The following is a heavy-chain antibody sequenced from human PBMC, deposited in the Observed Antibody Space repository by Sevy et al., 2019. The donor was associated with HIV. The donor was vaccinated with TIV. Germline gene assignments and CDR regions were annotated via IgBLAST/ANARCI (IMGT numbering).Heavy chain of an antibody. D-gene: IGHD4-17*01. V-gene: IGHV4-39*01. CDR3: AKSMANVDSPLQFWFDP. J-gene: IGHJ5*02. Sequence: SETLSLTCSVSGASISRTFYFWGWIRQPPGKGLEWTATLYYTGTTYYNPSLKSRVTLSVYMSENQLSLKLSSVIAADTAVYYFAKSMANVDSPLQFWFDPWGQGTLVTVSS. CDR1: GASISRTFYF. CDR2: LYYTGTT.